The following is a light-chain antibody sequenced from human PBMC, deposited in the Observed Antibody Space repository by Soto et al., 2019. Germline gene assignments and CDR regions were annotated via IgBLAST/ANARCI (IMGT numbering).Light chain of an antibody. Sequence: QSALTQPASVSWSPGQSITISCTGTSSDVGSYNLVSWYQQHPGKAPKLMIYEGSKRPSGVSNRFSGSKSGNTASLTISGLQAEDEADYYCCSYAGSSTWVFGGGTELAVI. CDR2: EGS. J-gene: IGLJ3*02. V-gene: IGLV2-23*01. CDR3: CSYAGSSTWV. CDR1: SSDVGSYNL.